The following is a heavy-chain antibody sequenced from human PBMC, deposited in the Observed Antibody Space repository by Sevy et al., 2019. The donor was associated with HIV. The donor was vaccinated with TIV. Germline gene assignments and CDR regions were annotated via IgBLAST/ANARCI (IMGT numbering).Heavy chain of an antibody. CDR2: IQSKIDGGTT. CDR1: GFTFTHAW. Sequence: GGSLRLSCAASGFTFTHAWMNWVRQAPGKGLEWVGRIQSKIDGGTTDFAAPVKGRFTISRDDSKNTVFLQMNSLKTDVAAVYYCTTSSHSAGVWRDFDPRFYFFYYGMDVWGQGTTVTVSS. CDR3: TTSSHSAGVWRDFDPRFYFFYYGMDV. J-gene: IGHJ6*02. D-gene: IGHD3-9*01. V-gene: IGHV3-15*01.